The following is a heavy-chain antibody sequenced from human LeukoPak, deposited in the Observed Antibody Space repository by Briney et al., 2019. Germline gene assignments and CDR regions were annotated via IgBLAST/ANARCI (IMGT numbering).Heavy chain of an antibody. CDR2: ISWNSGSI. V-gene: IGHV3-9*01. Sequence: GGSLRLSCTGSGFIFSDYAMRWVRQAPGKGLEWVSGISWNSGSIGYADSVKGRFTISSDNAKNSLYLQMNSLRAEDTALYYCARSSSTVGTRCWFDPWGQGTLVTVSS. D-gene: IGHD4-23*01. CDR1: GFIFSDYA. CDR3: ARSSSTVGTRCWFDP. J-gene: IGHJ5*02.